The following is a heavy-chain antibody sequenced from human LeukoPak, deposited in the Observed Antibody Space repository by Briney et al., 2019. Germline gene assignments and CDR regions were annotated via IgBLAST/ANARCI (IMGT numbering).Heavy chain of an antibody. J-gene: IGHJ3*01. D-gene: IGHD4-17*01. Sequence: GEFLRISCKGSGYNFTTYWITWVRQMPEKGLEWMGKIDPSDSYTNYSPSFQGHVTMSADKTSSTAYLQWSSLKASDIAMYYCARYGDHNAFDVWGQGTVVTVSS. V-gene: IGHV5-10-1*01. CDR2: IDPSDSYT. CDR3: ARYGDHNAFDV. CDR1: GYNFTTYW.